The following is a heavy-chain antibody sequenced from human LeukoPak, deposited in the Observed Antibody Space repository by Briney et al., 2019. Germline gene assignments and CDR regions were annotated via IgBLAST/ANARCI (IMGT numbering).Heavy chain of an antibody. CDR2: ISGSGGST. CDR3: ARAEERLGPYYYYMDV. CDR1: GFTFSSYA. J-gene: IGHJ6*03. D-gene: IGHD1-26*01. V-gene: IGHV3-23*01. Sequence: GGSLRLSCAASGFTFSSYAMSWVRQAPGKGLEWVSAISGSGGSTYCADSVKGRFTISRDNSKNTLYLQMNSLRDEDTAVYYCARAEERLGPYYYYMDVWGKGTTVTVSS.